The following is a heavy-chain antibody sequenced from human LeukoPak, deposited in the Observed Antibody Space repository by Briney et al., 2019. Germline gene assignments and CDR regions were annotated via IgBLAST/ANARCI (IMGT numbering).Heavy chain of an antibody. CDR2: IKEDGTAK. D-gene: IGHD3-10*01. J-gene: IGHJ4*02. V-gene: IGHV3-7*04. CDR1: GFTFSTSW. Sequence: GGSLRLSCAASGFTFSTSWMAWVRQAPGKGLEWVANIKEDGTAKNYVVSARGRFAISRDNAKNSLFLQMNSLRGEDMAVYYCARVDSLEDYYGSGSYSHWGQGTLVTVSS. CDR3: ARVDSLEDYYGSGSYSH.